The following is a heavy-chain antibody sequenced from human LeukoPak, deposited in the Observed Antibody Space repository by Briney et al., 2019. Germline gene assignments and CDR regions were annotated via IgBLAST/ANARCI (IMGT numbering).Heavy chain of an antibody. CDR1: GFTFSNYA. J-gene: IGHJ4*02. CDR2: ISNDGSKK. CDR3: GKDTNVVGAGITYDY. Sequence: PGGSLRLSCAASGFTFSNYAMHWVRQAPGKGLEWVAVISNDGSKKYNADSVRGRFTISRDNSKNTLYLQMNSLRAEDTTFYYCGKDTNVVGAGITYDYWGQGTLVTVSS. D-gene: IGHD6-13*01. V-gene: IGHV3-30-3*01.